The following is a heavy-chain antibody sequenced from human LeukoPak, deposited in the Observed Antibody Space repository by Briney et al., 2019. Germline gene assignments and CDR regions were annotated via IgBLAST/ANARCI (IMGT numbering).Heavy chain of an antibody. CDR3: ARETRGTVGSY. CDR2: IKQDGSQK. D-gene: IGHD4-23*01. CDR1: GFTFSSHW. J-gene: IGHJ4*02. V-gene: IGHV3-7*05. Sequence: QPGGSLRLSCADSGFTFSSHWMSWVRQAPGKGLEWVANIKQDGSQKFYADSVKGRFTISRDNAENSLYLQMNSLRAEDTAVYYCARETRGTVGSYWGRGTLVTVSS.